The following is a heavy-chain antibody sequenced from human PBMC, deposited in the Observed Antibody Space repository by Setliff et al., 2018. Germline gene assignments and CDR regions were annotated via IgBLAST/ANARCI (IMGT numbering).Heavy chain of an antibody. Sequence: GESLKISCAASGFTFSTYRMHWVRQAPGKGLEWVAVIWDDGGNKYHTDSVKGRFTISRDNSKNTLYLQMNSLRPEDTAVYYCARTCSGSGCYAGLESWGQGTPVTVSS. CDR1: GFTFSTYR. V-gene: IGHV3-33*08. J-gene: IGHJ4*02. CDR3: ARTCSGSGCYAGLES. CDR2: IWDDGGNK. D-gene: IGHD2-15*01.